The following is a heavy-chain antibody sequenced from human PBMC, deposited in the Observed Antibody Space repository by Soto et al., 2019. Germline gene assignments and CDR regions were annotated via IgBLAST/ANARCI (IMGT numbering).Heavy chain of an antibody. Sequence: PGESLMISWKGSGYSFSNEWIIWVRQMPGKGAEWLGIIYHRESQNQYRPYFQGQVTISDDKSINSAYLQRIRLKPADTDVYSCARVPDRWGQGTLVTVSS. CDR3: ARVPDR. D-gene: IGHD2-2*01. V-gene: IGHV5-51*01. CDR1: GYSFSNEW. J-gene: IGHJ5*02. CDR2: IYHRESQN.